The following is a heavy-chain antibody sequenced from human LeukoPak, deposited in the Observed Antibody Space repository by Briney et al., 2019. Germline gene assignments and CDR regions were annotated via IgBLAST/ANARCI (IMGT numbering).Heavy chain of an antibody. Sequence: AASVTVSCKASGGTFSSYAISRVRQAPGQGLEWMGGIIPIFGTANYAQKFQGRVTITADESTSTAYMELSSLRSEDTAVYYCARDGISGYDPGFLVYWGQGTLVTVSS. CDR3: ARDGISGYDPGFLVY. J-gene: IGHJ4*02. CDR1: GGTFSSYA. D-gene: IGHD5-12*01. V-gene: IGHV1-69*01. CDR2: IIPIFGTA.